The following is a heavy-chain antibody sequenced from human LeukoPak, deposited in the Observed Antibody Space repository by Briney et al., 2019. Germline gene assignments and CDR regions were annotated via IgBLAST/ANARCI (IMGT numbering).Heavy chain of an antibody. CDR2: IYYSGST. J-gene: IGHJ3*02. D-gene: IGHD3-10*01. CDR1: GGSISSYY. CDR3: ARYVSGSPGAFDI. Sequence: SETLSLTRTVSGGSISSYYWSWIRQPPGKGLEWIGYIYYSGSTSYSPSLKSRVTISLDTSKNQFSLKLTSVTAVDTAVYYCARYVSGSPGAFDIWGQGTMVTVSS. V-gene: IGHV4-59*08.